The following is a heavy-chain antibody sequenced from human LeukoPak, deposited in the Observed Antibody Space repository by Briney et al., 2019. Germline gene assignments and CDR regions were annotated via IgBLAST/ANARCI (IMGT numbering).Heavy chain of an antibody. J-gene: IGHJ4*02. CDR1: GFTLCSYW. Sequence: GGALRLSCAAPGFTLCSYWMSWVRQAPGKGLEWVANIKQDGSEKYYVDSVKGRFTISRDNAKNSLYLQMNSLRAEDTAVYCCARFDYGSGSYDYWGQGTLVTVSS. CDR3: ARFDYGSGSYDY. D-gene: IGHD3-10*01. V-gene: IGHV3-7*04. CDR2: IKQDGSEK.